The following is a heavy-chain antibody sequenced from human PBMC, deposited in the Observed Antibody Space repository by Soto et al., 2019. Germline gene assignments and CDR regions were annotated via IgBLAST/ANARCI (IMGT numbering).Heavy chain of an antibody. D-gene: IGHD6-13*01. CDR3: ARYNSGIAAAVDY. Sequence: SETLSLTCTVSGGSISSYYWSWIRQPPGKGLEWIGYIYYSGSTNYNPSLKSRVTISVDTSKNQFSLKLSSVTAADTAVYYCARYNSGIAAAVDYWGQGTLVTVSS. CDR1: GGSISSYY. CDR2: IYYSGST. J-gene: IGHJ4*02. V-gene: IGHV4-59*01.